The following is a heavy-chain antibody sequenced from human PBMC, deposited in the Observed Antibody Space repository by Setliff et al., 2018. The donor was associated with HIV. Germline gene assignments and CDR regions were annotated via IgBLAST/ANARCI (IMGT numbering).Heavy chain of an antibody. CDR3: ARHRDPPGTSWIFYYYYMDL. CDR1: GYSISSCYY. CDR2: IYHSGST. V-gene: IGHV4-38-2*01. J-gene: IGHJ6*03. Sequence: SETLSLTCAVSGYSISSCYYWGWIRQPPGKGPEWIGSIYHSGSTYYNPSLKSRVTISVDTSKSQVSLRLSSVTAADTGVYYCARHRDPPGTSWIFYYYYMDLWGGGTTVTVS. D-gene: IGHD2-2*01.